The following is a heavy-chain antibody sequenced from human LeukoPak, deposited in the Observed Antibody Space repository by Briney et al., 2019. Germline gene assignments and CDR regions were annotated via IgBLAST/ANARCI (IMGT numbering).Heavy chain of an antibody. D-gene: IGHD2-2*01. Sequence: GRSLRLSCAASGFTFSSYGMHGVRQAPGKGLEWVAVISYDGSNKYYADSVKGRFTISRDNSKNTLYLQMNSLRAEDTAVYYCARDAYCSSTSCYAEYFQHRGQGTLVTVSS. V-gene: IGHV3-30*19. CDR2: ISYDGSNK. CDR3: ARDAYCSSTSCYAEYFQH. J-gene: IGHJ1*01. CDR1: GFTFSSYG.